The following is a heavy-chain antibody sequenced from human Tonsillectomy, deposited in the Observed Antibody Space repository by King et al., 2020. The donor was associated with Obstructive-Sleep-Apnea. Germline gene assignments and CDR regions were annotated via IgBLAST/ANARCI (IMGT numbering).Heavy chain of an antibody. D-gene: IGHD5-12*01. J-gene: IGHJ3*02. CDR3: ARESISVIVAVAFDI. CDR2: IWYDGSNK. V-gene: IGHV3-33*01. Sequence: VQLVESGGGVVQPGRSLRLSCAASGFTFSSYGMHWVRQAPGKGLEWVAVIWYDGSNKYYADSVKGRFPISRDNSKNTLYLQMNSLRAEETAVYYCARESISVIVAVAFDIWGQGTMVTVSS. CDR1: GFTFSSYG.